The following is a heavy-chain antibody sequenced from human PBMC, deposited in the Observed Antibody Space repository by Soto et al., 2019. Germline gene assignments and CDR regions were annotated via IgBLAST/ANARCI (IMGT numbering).Heavy chain of an antibody. Sequence: QITLKESGPTLVKPTQTLTLTCTFSGFSLSTSGVGVGWIRQPPGKALEWLALIYWDDDKRYSPSLKSRLTITQDTSKNQVVLTMTNMDPVDTATYYCAHKGDCGGDCYSDWYFALWGRGTLVTVSS. CDR1: GFSLSTSGVG. V-gene: IGHV2-5*02. D-gene: IGHD2-21*02. CDR2: IYWDDDK. J-gene: IGHJ2*01. CDR3: AHKGDCGGDCYSDWYFAL.